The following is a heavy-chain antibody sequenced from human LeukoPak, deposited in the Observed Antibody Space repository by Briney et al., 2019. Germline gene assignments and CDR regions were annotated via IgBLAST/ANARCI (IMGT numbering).Heavy chain of an antibody. CDR2: ISSSSSYI. V-gene: IGHV3-21*01. CDR3: ARDSPIAAGILADY. Sequence: GESLKISCAASGFTFSSYSMNWVRQAPGKGLEWVSSISSSSSYIYYADSVKGRFTISRDNAKNSLYLQMNSLRAEDTAVYYCARDSPIAAGILADYWGQGTLVTVSS. CDR1: GFTFSSYS. D-gene: IGHD6-13*01. J-gene: IGHJ4*02.